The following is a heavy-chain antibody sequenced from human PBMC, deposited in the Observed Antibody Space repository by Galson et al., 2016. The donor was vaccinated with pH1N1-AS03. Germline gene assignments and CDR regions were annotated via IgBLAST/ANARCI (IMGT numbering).Heavy chain of an antibody. CDR3: ARDFYDSSGYFKAPFDY. V-gene: IGHV3-20*04. J-gene: IGHJ4*02. CDR2: INWLGGST. CDR1: GFSFEDYG. D-gene: IGHD3-22*01. Sequence: SLRLSCAASGFSFEDYGMSWVRQAPGKGLEWVSGINWLGGSTGYADSVKGRFTISRDNAMKSLYLQMNSLRVEDTAFYYCARDFYDSSGYFKAPFDYWGQGALVTVSS.